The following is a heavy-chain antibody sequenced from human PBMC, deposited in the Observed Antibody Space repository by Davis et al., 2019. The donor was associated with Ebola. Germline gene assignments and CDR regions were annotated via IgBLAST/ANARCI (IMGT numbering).Heavy chain of an antibody. V-gene: IGHV3-23*01. CDR1: GFTFTNYA. D-gene: IGHD2-21*02. CDR3: ATRGDNRQFDY. J-gene: IGHJ4*02. Sequence: GESLKISCAASGFTFTNYAMSWVRQAPGMGLEWVSAITTSGRTTGYADSVKGRFTIARDNSKNTVYLQMNSLRAEDTAVYYCATRGDNRQFDYWGRGTLVTVSS. CDR2: ITTSGRTT.